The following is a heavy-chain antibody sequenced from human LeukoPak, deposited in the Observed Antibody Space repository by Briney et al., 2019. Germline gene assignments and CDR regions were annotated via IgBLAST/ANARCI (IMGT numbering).Heavy chain of an antibody. J-gene: IGHJ6*02. D-gene: IGHD6-13*01. CDR2: INHSGST. V-gene: IGHV4-34*01. CDR3: ARGGAAAGYSYYYYGMDV. CDR1: GGSFSRYY. Sequence: SETRSLTCAVYGGSFSRYYWSWIRQPPGKGLEWIGEINHSGSTNYNPSLKSRVTISVDTSKNQFSLKLSSVTAADTAVYCSARGGAAAGYSYYYYGMDVWGQGTTLTVSS.